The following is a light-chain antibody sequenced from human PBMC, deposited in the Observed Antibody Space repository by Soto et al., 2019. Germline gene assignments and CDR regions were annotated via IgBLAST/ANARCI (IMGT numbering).Light chain of an antibody. Sequence: EIVLTPSPATLSLSPGERATLSCRASQSVSSYLAWYQQKPGQAPRLLVYDASTRASGIPDRFSGSGSGTDFTLTISSLEPEDFAVYYCQQRSNWPPITFGQGTRLDIK. J-gene: IGKJ5*01. V-gene: IGKV3-11*01. CDR2: DAS. CDR1: QSVSSY. CDR3: QQRSNWPPIT.